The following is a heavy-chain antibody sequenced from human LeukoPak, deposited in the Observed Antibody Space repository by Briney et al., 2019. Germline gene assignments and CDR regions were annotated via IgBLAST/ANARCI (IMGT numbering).Heavy chain of an antibody. D-gene: IGHD6-6*01. Sequence: SETLSLTCTVSGGSISSYYWSWIRQPPGKGLEWIGYIYYSGSTNYNPSLKSRVTISVDTSKNQFSLKLSSVTAADTAVYYCARDRGYSSSSQEYYYYGMDVWGQGTTVTVSS. CDR3: ARDRGYSSSSQEYYYYGMDV. CDR2: IYYSGST. V-gene: IGHV4-59*01. CDR1: GGSISSYY. J-gene: IGHJ6*02.